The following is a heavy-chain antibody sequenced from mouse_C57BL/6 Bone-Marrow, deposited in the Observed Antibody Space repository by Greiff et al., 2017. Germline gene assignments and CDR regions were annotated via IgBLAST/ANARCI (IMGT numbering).Heavy chain of an antibody. CDR2: ISYDGSN. CDR3: ARDRYYGSSYLDY. J-gene: IGHJ2*01. Sequence: EVKLVESGPGLVKPSQSLSLTCSVTGYSITSGYYWNWIRQFPGNKLEWMGYISYDGSNNYNPSLKNRISITRDTSKNQFFLKLNSVTTEDTATYYCARDRYYGSSYLDYWGQGTTLTVSS. V-gene: IGHV3-6*01. D-gene: IGHD1-1*01. CDR1: GYSITSGYY.